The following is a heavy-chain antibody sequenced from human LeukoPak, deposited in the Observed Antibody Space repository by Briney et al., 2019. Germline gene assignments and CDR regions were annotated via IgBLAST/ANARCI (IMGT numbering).Heavy chain of an antibody. J-gene: IGHJ4*02. D-gene: IGHD1-26*01. Sequence: PSETQSLTCTVSGGSISSYYWSWIRQPAGKGLEWIGRIYSSGSTNYNPSLKSRVTMSVDTSKNQFSLKLSSVTAADTAVYYCARGGSGSYFTGPQLDYWGQGTLVTVSS. CDR2: IYSSGST. CDR3: ARGGSGSYFTGPQLDY. CDR1: GGSISSYY. V-gene: IGHV4-4*07.